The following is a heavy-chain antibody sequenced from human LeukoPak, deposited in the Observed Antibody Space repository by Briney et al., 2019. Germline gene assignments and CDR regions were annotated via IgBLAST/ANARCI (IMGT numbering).Heavy chain of an antibody. V-gene: IGHV1-2*02. CDR3: ARDLERVWFVESLDY. D-gene: IGHD3-10*01. CDR2: IKPNSGGT. Sequence: VASVKVSCKASGYTFTGYYMQWVRQAPGQGLERMGWIKPNSGGTNYAQTFQGRVTITRETSISTAYMELSRLRSDDTAVYYCARDLERVWFVESLDYWGQGTLVTVSS. J-gene: IGHJ4*02. CDR1: GYTFTGYY.